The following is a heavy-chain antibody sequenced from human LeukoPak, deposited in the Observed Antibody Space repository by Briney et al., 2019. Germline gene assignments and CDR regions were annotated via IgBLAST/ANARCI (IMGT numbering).Heavy chain of an antibody. V-gene: IGHV3-7*01. J-gene: IGHJ4*02. CDR3: ARAVDVADY. D-gene: IGHD3-16*01. Sequence: GGSLRLSCVASGFILAHHWMSWVRQAPGKGLDWVANIKEDESAKFYADSVRGRFTISRDNAKNSVYLEMNNLRVEDTAVYYCARAVDVADYWGRGTLVTVSS. CDR2: IKEDESAK. CDR1: GFILAHHW.